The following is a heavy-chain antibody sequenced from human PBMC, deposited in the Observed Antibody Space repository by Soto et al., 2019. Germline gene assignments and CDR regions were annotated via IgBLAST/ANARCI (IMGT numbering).Heavy chain of an antibody. J-gene: IGHJ6*02. CDR1: GYSFTSYW. CDR3: ARRAYYYYGMDV. CDR2: IDPSDSYT. Sequence: KISCKGSGYSFTSYWISWVRQMPGKGLEWMGRIDPSDSYTNYSPSFQGHVTISADKSISTAYLQWSSLKASDTAMYYCARRAYYYYGMDVWGQGTTVTVSS. V-gene: IGHV5-10-1*01.